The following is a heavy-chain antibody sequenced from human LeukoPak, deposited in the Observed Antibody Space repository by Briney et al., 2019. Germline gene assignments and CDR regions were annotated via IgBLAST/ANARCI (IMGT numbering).Heavy chain of an antibody. Sequence: GGSLRLSCAASGFTVSSNYMSWVRQAPGKGLEWVSSISSSSSYIYYADSVKGRFTISRDNAKNSLYLQMNSLRAEDTAVYYCARDGYNSASHYWGQGTLVTVSS. CDR2: ISSSSSYI. D-gene: IGHD5-24*01. J-gene: IGHJ4*02. CDR3: ARDGYNSASHY. V-gene: IGHV3-21*01. CDR1: GFTVSSNY.